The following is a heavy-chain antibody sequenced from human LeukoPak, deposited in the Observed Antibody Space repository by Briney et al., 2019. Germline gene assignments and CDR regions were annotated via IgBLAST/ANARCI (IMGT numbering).Heavy chain of an antibody. CDR2: INPNSGGT. V-gene: IGHV1-2*02. CDR3: ARDLVGATGHYYFDY. CDR1: GGTFSSYA. J-gene: IGHJ4*02. D-gene: IGHD1-26*01. Sequence: ASVKVSCKASGGTFSSYAISWVRQAPGQGLEWMGWINPNSGGTNYAQKFQGRVTMTRDTSISTAYMELSRLRSDDTAVYYCARDLVGATGHYYFDYWGQGTLVTVSS.